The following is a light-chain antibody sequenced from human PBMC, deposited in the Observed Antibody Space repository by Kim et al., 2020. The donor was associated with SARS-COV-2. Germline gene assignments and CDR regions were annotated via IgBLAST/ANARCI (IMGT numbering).Light chain of an antibody. CDR2: AAS. CDR1: ENIDSW. Sequence: ASVGDRVTITCRASENIDSWLDWYQQKPGRAPRLLIYAASSLESGVPSRFSGSGSGTEFSLSISSLQPEDFASYYCQQSYSTPYTFGQGTKLEI. V-gene: IGKV1-39*01. CDR3: QQSYSTPYT. J-gene: IGKJ2*01.